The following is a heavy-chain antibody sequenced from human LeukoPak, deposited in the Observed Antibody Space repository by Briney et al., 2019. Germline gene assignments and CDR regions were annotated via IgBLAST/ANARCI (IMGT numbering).Heavy chain of an antibody. CDR1: GFTFSNYW. CDR3: ARDPYSSFAY. CDR2: IKQDGSEK. D-gene: IGHD6-13*01. Sequence: PGGSLRLSCATSGFTFSNYWMSWVRQAPGKGLEWVANIKQDGSEKYYVDSVKGRFTISRDNAKNSLYLQMNSLRAEDTAVYYCARDPYSSFAYWGQGTLVTVSS. V-gene: IGHV3-7*01. J-gene: IGHJ4*02.